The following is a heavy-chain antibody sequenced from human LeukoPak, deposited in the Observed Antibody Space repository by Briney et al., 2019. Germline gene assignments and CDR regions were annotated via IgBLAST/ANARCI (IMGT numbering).Heavy chain of an antibody. CDR1: GFTFNRCD. CDR2: IVYDGSHQ. Sequence: GRSLRLSCAASGFTFNRCDMHWVRQAPGKGLEWVSVIVYDGSHQYYTDSVKGRFTISRDNSKNTVFLQMDSLRAEDTGVYYCVKGSGTNDYGMDTWVQGATVTVSS. V-gene: IGHV3-30*18. CDR3: VKGSGTNDYGMDT. J-gene: IGHJ6*02. D-gene: IGHD3-10*01.